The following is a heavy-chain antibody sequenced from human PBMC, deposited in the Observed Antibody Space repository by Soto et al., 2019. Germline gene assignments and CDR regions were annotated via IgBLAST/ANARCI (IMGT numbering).Heavy chain of an antibody. D-gene: IGHD3-3*01. Sequence: ASVKVSCKASGYTFTGYYMHWVRQAPGQGLEWMGWINPNSGGTNYAQNFQGWVTMTRDTSISTAYMELSRLRSDDTAVYYCARETYYDFWSGYYRSGYYGMDVWGQGTTVTVSS. CDR3: ARETYYDFWSGYYRSGYYGMDV. J-gene: IGHJ6*02. CDR1: GYTFTGYY. V-gene: IGHV1-2*04. CDR2: INPNSGGT.